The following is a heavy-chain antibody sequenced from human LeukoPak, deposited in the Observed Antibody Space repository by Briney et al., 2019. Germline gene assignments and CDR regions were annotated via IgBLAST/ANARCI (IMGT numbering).Heavy chain of an antibody. D-gene: IGHD2-2*02. CDR2: IYYSGST. V-gene: IGHV4-39*01. CDR3: ARHAGCSSTSCYTMDAFDI. Sequence: SETLSLTCTVSGGSISSSSYYWGWIRQPPGKGLEWIGSIYYSGSTYYNPSLKSRVTISVDTSKNPFSLKLSSVTAADTAVYYCARHAGCSSTSCYTMDAFDIWGQGTMVTVSS. J-gene: IGHJ3*02. CDR1: GGSISSSSYY.